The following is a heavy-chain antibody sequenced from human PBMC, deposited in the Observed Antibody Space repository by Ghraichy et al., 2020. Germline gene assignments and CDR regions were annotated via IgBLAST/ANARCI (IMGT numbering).Heavy chain of an antibody. D-gene: IGHD1-26*01. Sequence: LSLTCAASGFTFSSYAMSWVRQAPGKGLEWVSTISDTGGSTYNADSVKGRFTISRDNSKNTVYLQMKSLRAEDTAVYYCAKSSPMGEDFLGQGTLVTVSS. V-gene: IGHV3-23*01. CDR2: ISDTGGST. CDR3: AKSSPMGEDF. CDR1: GFTFSSYA. J-gene: IGHJ4*02.